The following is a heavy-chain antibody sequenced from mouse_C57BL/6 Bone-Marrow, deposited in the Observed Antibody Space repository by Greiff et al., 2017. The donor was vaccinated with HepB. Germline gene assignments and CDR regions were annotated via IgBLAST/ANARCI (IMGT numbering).Heavy chain of an antibody. D-gene: IGHD2-12*01. J-gene: IGHJ2*01. CDR1: GYSITSGYY. CDR2: ISYDGSN. CDR3: AREPYSYEGY. V-gene: IGHV3-6*01. Sequence: DVKLQESGPGLVKPSQSLSLTCSVTGYSITSGYYWNWIRQFPGNKLEWMGYISYDGSNNYNPSLKNRISITRDTSKNQFFLKLNSVTTEDTATYYCAREPYSYEGYWGQGTTLTVSS.